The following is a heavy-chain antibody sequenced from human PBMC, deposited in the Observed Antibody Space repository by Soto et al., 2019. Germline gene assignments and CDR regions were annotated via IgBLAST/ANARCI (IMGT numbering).Heavy chain of an antibody. J-gene: IGHJ6*02. V-gene: IGHV3-7*03. D-gene: IGHD4-17*01. CDR1: GFTFSDFW. Sequence: DVQLVESGGQLVQTGGSLRLSCAASGFTFSDFWMNWVRQAPGKGLEWVANIKQDGKTKYYVDSVKGRFTISRDNARNSLYLQMNNLRAEDTAVYYCARPQDYGDFRDYYDYRAFDVWGPGTTVTVSS. CDR3: ARPQDYGDFRDYYDYRAFDV. CDR2: IKQDGKTK.